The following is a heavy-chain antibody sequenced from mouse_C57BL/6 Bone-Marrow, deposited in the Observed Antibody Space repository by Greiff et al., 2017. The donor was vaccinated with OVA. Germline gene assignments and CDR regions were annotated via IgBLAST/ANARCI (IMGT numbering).Heavy chain of an antibody. D-gene: IGHD1-1*01. CDR2: INPNNGGT. J-gene: IGHJ1*03. CDR3: GHYYGGRYEWYFDV. Sequence: VQLQQSGPELVKPGASVKMSCKASGYTFTDYNMHWVKQSHGKSLEWIGYINPNNGGTSYNQKFKGKATLTVNKSSSTAYMELRSRTSEDSAVYYCGHYYGGRYEWYFDVWGTGTTVTVSS. CDR1: GYTFTDYN. V-gene: IGHV1-22*01.